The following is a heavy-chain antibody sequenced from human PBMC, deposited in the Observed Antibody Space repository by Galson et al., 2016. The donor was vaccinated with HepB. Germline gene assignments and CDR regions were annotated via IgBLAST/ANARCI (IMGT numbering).Heavy chain of an antibody. CDR3: AKGAYYGSSILYGMDV. CDR1: GFRFSSYA. CDR2: ISGSGDSA. V-gene: IGHV3-23*01. D-gene: IGHD3-10*01. Sequence: SLRLSCAASGFRFSSYALTWVRQAPGKGLEWVSGISGSGDSAYYADSVKGRFTISRDNSKNTLYLQMNSLRAEDTAIYHCAKGAYYGSSILYGMDVWGQGTTITVSS. J-gene: IGHJ6*02.